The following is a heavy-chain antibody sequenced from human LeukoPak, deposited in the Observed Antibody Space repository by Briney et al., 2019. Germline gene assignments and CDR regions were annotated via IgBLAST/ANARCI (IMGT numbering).Heavy chain of an antibody. J-gene: IGHJ3*02. CDR1: GFTFSSYN. Sequence: GGSLRLSCAASGFTFSSYNMNWVRQAPGKGLEWVSSISSSSTYIYYADSVKGRFTISRDNAKNSLSLQMNSLRAEDTAVYYCARHHYEQSFDIWGQGTMVTVSS. D-gene: IGHD3-16*01. V-gene: IGHV3-21*04. CDR3: ARHHYEQSFDI. CDR2: ISSSSTYI.